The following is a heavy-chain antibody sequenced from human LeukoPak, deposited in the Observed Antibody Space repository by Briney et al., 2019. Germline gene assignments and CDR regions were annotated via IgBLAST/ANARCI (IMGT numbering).Heavy chain of an antibody. CDR2: IYDSGST. CDR3: ARRPMWIQLWSGPYYYYYGMDV. CDR1: GGSIRSSYYY. Sequence: SETLSLTCTVSGGSIRSSYYYWGWIRQPPGKGLEWIGSIYDSGSTYYNPSLKSRVTISVDKSKNQFSLKLSSVTAADTAVYYCARRPMWIQLWSGPYYYYYGMDVWGQGTTVTVSS. J-gene: IGHJ6*02. D-gene: IGHD5-18*01. V-gene: IGHV4-39*07.